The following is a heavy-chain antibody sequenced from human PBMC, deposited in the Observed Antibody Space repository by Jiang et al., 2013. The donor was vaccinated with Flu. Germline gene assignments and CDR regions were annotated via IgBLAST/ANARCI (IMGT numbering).Heavy chain of an antibody. CDR2: ISPYNGFT. V-gene: IGHV1-18*01. Sequence: GAEVKKPGASVKVSCKASGYTFASHGINWVRQAPGQGLEWMGWISPYNGFTNYAQNLQGRVTMTTDTSTNTAYVELRSLRSDDTAVYYCARVSGGAPVYYFDYWGQGVLVHRLL. D-gene: IGHD2-8*02. CDR3: ARVSGGAPVYYFDY. J-gene: IGHJ4*02. CDR1: GYTFASHG.